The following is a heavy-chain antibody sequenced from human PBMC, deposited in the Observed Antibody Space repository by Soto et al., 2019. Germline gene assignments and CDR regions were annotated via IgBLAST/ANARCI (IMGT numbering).Heavy chain of an antibody. J-gene: IGHJ6*02. CDR2: ISSSSSTI. Sequence: EVQLVESGGGLVQPGGSLRLSCAASGFTFSSYSMNWVRQAPGKGLEWVSHISSSSSTIYYADSVKGRFTISRDNAKTPLYLQMNSLRAEDTAVYYCARDRSSYAILTGEYYYSYGMDVWGQGTTVTVSS. CDR3: ARDRSSYAILTGEYYYSYGMDV. CDR1: GFTFSSYS. D-gene: IGHD3-9*01. V-gene: IGHV3-48*01.